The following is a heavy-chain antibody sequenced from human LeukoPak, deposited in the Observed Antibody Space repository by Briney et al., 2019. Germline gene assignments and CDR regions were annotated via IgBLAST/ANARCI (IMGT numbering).Heavy chain of an antibody. D-gene: IGHD5-24*01. CDR3: ASDPRDGGQNV. J-gene: IGHJ6*04. CDR2: IKQDGSEK. Sequence: GSLRLSCAASGFTFSSYWMSWVRQAPGKGLEWVANIKQDGSEKYYVDSVKGRFTFSRDKAKNTLYLQMNSLRPEDSAVYYCASDPRDGGQNVWGKGTMVTVSS. CDR1: GFTFSSYW. V-gene: IGHV3-7*01.